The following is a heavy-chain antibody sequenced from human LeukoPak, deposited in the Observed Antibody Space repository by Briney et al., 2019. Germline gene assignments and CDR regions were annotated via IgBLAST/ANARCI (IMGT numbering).Heavy chain of an antibody. CDR3: AKDRGTSPGDY. CDR2: ISYDGSNK. CDR1: GFTFSSYG. J-gene: IGHJ4*02. D-gene: IGHD3-10*01. V-gene: IGHV3-30*18. Sequence: GGSLRLSCAASGFTFSSYGMHWVRQAPGKGLEWVALISYDGSNKYYADSVKGRFTISRDNSKNTLYLQMNSLRAEDTAVYYCAKDRGTSPGDYWGQGTLVTVSS.